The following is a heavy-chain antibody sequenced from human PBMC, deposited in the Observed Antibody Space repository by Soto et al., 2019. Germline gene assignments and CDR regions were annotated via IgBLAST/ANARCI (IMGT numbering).Heavy chain of an antibody. D-gene: IGHD4-4*01. V-gene: IGHV4-4*02. J-gene: IGHJ5*02. CDR1: SGSISSSNW. Sequence: SETLSLTCAVSSGSISSSNWWSWVRQPPGKGLEWIGEIYHSGSTNYNPSLKSRVTISVDKSKNQFSLKLSSVTAADTAGYYCARRLPTTVNWFDPWGQGTLVTVSS. CDR2: IYHSGST. CDR3: ARRLPTTVNWFDP.